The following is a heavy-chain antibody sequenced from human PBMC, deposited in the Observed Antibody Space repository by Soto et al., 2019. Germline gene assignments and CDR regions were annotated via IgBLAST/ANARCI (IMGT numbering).Heavy chain of an antibody. V-gene: IGHV3-21*01. D-gene: IGHD3-10*01. Sequence: EVQLVESGGGLVKPGGPLRLSCAASGFTFSSYSMNWVRQAPGKGLEWVSSISSSSSYIYYADSVKGRFTISRDNAKNSLYLQMNRLRAEDTAVYYWARENIGELSWRYYYYYGMDVWGQGTTVTVSS. CDR1: GFTFSSYS. J-gene: IGHJ6*02. CDR2: ISSSSSYI. CDR3: ARENIGELSWRYYYYYGMDV.